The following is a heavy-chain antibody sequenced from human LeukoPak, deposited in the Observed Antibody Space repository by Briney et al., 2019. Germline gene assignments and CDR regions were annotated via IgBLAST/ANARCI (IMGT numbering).Heavy chain of an antibody. D-gene: IGHD2-21*01. CDR1: GFTFSSYW. V-gene: IGHV3-74*01. Sequence: GGSLRLSCAASGFTFSSYWMHWVRQAPGEGLVWVSRINSDGNNTNYADSVKGRFIISRDNAKNTLYLQMHSLRAEDTAVYYCAKDLVRGVMGDYWGQGTLVTVSS. CDR3: AKDLVRGVMGDY. CDR2: INSDGNNT. J-gene: IGHJ4*02.